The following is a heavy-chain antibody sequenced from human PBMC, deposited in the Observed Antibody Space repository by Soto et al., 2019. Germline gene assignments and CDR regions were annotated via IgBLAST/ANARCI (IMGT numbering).Heavy chain of an antibody. CDR3: ARAKRMVYATYYYYYYMDV. CDR2: ISSSSSTI. J-gene: IGHJ6*03. CDR1: GFTFSSYS. V-gene: IGHV3-48*01. D-gene: IGHD2-8*01. Sequence: EVQLVESGGGLVQPGGSLRLSCAASGFTFSSYSMNWVRQAPGKGLEWVSYISSSSSTIYYADSVKGRFTISRDNAKNSLYLQMNSLRAEDTAVYYCARAKRMVYATYYYYYYMDVWGKGTTVTVSS.